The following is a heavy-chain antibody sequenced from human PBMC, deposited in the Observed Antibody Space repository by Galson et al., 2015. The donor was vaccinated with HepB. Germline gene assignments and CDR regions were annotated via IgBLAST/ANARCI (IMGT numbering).Heavy chain of an antibody. D-gene: IGHD6-19*01. Sequence: SLRLSCAASGFTVNDNYMGWVRQAPGKGLEFVSVLYASGTTYYADSVQGRFAISRDNSKNTLYLQMNSLRAEDTALYYCARAVPGRIYFFDYWAQGTLVTVSS. CDR3: ARAVPGRIYFFDY. CDR1: GFTVNDNY. J-gene: IGHJ4*02. CDR2: LYASGTT. V-gene: IGHV3-66*02.